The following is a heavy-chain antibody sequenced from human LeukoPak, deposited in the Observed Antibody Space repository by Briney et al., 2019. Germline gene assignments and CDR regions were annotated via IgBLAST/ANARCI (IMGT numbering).Heavy chain of an antibody. D-gene: IGHD1-26*01. J-gene: IGHJ4*02. CDR3: ARDYDLSRPDLPIIVGATKYFGGGSFIFDY. CDR1: GFSFSDHY. CDR2: ISYDGSNK. V-gene: IGHV3-30-3*01. Sequence: PGGSLRLSCAASGFSFSDHYMHWVRQAPGKGLEWVAVISYDGSNKYYADSVKGRFTISRDNSKNTLYLQMNSLRAEDTAVYYCARDYDLSRPDLPIIVGATKYFGGGSFIFDYWGQGTLVTVSS.